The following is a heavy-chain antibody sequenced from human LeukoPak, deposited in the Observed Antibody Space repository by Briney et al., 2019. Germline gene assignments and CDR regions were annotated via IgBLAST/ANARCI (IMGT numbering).Heavy chain of an antibody. CDR2: ISYDGSNK. CDR1: GFTFSSYA. V-gene: IGHV3-30-3*01. D-gene: IGHD3-22*01. J-gene: IGHJ4*02. Sequence: GGSLRLSCAASGFTFSSYAMHWVRQAPGKGLEWVVVISYDGSNKYYADSVKGRFTISRDNSKNTLYLQMNSLRAEDTAVYYCARGSYYYDSSGYNELFDYWGQGTLVTVSS. CDR3: ARGSYYYDSSGYNELFDY.